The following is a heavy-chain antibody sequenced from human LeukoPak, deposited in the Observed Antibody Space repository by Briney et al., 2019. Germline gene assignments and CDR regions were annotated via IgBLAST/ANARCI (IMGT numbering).Heavy chain of an antibody. Sequence: SETLSLTCTVSGGSISSGGYYWSWIRQHPGKGLEWIGYIYYSGSTYYNPSLKSRVTISVDTSKNQFSLKLSSGTAADTAVYYCARPNPSFAFDIWGQGTMVTVSS. J-gene: IGHJ3*02. D-gene: IGHD1-14*01. V-gene: IGHV4-31*03. CDR1: GGSISSGGYY. CDR2: IYYSGST. CDR3: ARPNPSFAFDI.